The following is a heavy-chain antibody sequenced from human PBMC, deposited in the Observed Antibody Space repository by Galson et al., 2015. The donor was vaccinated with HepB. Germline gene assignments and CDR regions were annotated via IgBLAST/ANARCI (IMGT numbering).Heavy chain of an antibody. CDR3: ASPTGAAT. Sequence: SLRLSCAASGFTFSNHWIHWVRQAPGKGLEWVASIDQDGSQKYHVDSVKGRFTISRDNVKSSVYLQMNSLRAEDTAVYYCASPTGAATWGQGTLVTVSS. V-gene: IGHV3-7*01. D-gene: IGHD6-13*01. CDR1: GFTFSNHW. CDR2: IDQDGSQK. J-gene: IGHJ4*02.